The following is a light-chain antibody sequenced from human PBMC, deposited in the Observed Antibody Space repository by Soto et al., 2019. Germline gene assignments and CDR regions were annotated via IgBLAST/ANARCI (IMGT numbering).Light chain of an antibody. V-gene: IGKV3-15*01. CDR2: GAS. J-gene: IGKJ1*01. CDR3: QQYNNWPET. Sequence: EIVMTQFPAAPSVSTGEKATLSCRASQSVSSNLAWYQQKPGQAPRLLIYGASTRATGIPARFSGSGSGTEFTLTISSLQSEDFAVYYCQQYNNWPETFGQGTKVDIK. CDR1: QSVSSN.